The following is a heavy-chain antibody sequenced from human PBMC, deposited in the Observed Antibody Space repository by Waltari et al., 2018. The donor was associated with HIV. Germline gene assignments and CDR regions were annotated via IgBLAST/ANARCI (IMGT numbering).Heavy chain of an antibody. CDR3: ARDPGEYCTGGSCFSGHYFDY. Sequence: QVQLQESGPGLVKPSETLSLNCIVSGDSISTYYWSWIRQPPGKGLEWIGYIYYSGSTNYNPSLKSRVTISVDRSKNQFSLRLSSVTAADTAMYYCARDPGEYCTGGSCFSGHYFDYWGQGTLVTVSS. CDR2: IYYSGST. J-gene: IGHJ4*02. V-gene: IGHV4-59*01. D-gene: IGHD2-15*01. CDR1: GDSISTYY.